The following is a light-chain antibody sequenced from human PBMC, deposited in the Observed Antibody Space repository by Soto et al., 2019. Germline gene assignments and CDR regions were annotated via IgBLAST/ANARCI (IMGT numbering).Light chain of an antibody. CDR3: SPYAGSNIDVI. CDR2: EVN. J-gene: IGLJ2*01. CDR1: SSDVGGFFY. V-gene: IGLV2-8*01. Sequence: QSVLTQPPSASGSPGQSVTISCTGTSSDVGGFFYVSWYQQHPGKAPKLMIYEVNKRPSGVPDRFSGSKSGNTASLTVSGLQADDEADYYCSPYAGSNIDVIFGGGTKLTVL.